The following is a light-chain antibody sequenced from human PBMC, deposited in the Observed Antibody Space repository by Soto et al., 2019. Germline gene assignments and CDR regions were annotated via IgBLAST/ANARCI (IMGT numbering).Light chain of an antibody. Sequence: QAVVTQPASVSGSPGQSITIPCTGTSSDVGGYNFVSWYQQHPGKAPKLMIHDVSNRPSGISNRFSGSKSGNTASLTISGLQAEDEADYYCCSYTSSSTWVFGGGTKLTVL. V-gene: IGLV2-14*01. CDR2: DVS. CDR3: CSYTSSSTWV. J-gene: IGLJ3*02. CDR1: SSDVGGYNF.